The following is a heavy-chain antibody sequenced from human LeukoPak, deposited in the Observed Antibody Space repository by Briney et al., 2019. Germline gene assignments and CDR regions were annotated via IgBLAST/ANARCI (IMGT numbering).Heavy chain of an antibody. V-gene: IGHV4-61*02. D-gene: IGHD4-23*01. CDR3: ARRYERGNSDWYFDP. Sequence: SQTLSLTCTVSGVSITSRNSWWNWMRQPAGQALEWIGRIYASGITNYHPSLESRFTISLDMSKNPFSLKLTSVTAADTAVYFCARRYERGNSDWYFDPWGRGTLVTVSA. CDR2: IYASGIT. J-gene: IGHJ2*01. CDR1: GVSITSRN.